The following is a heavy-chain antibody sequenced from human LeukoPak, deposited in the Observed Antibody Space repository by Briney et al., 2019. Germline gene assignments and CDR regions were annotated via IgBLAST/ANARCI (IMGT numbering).Heavy chain of an antibody. D-gene: IGHD4-17*01. Sequence: GGALRPSCAASGFTFSSNSMNWVRQAPGKGLEWVSYISSFSSTIHYADSVKGRFTISRDNAKNSLYLQMNSLRDEDTAVYYCARDLDYAFDYWGQGTLVTVSS. CDR1: GFTFSSNS. V-gene: IGHV3-48*02. CDR2: ISSFSSTI. J-gene: IGHJ4*02. CDR3: ARDLDYAFDY.